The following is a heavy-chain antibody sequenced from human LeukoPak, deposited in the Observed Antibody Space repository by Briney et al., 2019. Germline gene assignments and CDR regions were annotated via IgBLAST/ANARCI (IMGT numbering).Heavy chain of an antibody. V-gene: IGHV4-39*01. Sequence: PSETLSLTCTVSGGSTSSSSAYCGWIRQPPGKGLGWIGSIYYSKNTYYNPSLKSRVTISADTSKNQFSLTLGSVSATDTAVYYCVSPRGFSYGYFDYWGQGTLVTVSS. CDR2: IYYSKNT. CDR1: GGSTSSSSAY. CDR3: VSPRGFSYGYFDY. D-gene: IGHD5-18*01. J-gene: IGHJ4*02.